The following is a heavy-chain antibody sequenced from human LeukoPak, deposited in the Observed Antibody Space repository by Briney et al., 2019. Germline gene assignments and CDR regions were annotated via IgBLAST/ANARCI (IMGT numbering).Heavy chain of an antibody. V-gene: IGHV4-59*12. CDR3: ACGVRHAYYYMDV. Sequence: PSETLSLTCTVSGDAITTYYWNWIRQPPGKGLEWIAHIYYTGSASYNPSPTSRATTSEDTSKYQFSLSLSCVTAADTAVYYCACGVRHAYYYMDVWGKGTTVAVSS. D-gene: IGHD3-16*01. J-gene: IGHJ6*03. CDR2: IYYTGSA. CDR1: GDAITTYY.